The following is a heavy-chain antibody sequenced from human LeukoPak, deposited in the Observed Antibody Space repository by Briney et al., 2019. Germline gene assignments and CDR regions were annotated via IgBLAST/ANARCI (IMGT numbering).Heavy chain of an antibody. CDR3: ARETRGVIISAFDI. CDR2: ISSSSSTI. J-gene: IGHJ3*02. V-gene: IGHV3-48*04. Sequence: PGGSLRLSCAASGFTFSSYAMSWVRQAPGKGLEWVSYISSSSSTIYYADSVKGRFTISRDNAKNSLYLQMNSLRAEDTAVYYCARETRGVIISAFDIWGQGTMVTVSS. D-gene: IGHD3-10*01. CDR1: GFTFSSYA.